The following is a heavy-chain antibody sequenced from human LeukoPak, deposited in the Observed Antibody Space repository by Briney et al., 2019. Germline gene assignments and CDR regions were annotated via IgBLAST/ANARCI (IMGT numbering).Heavy chain of an antibody. J-gene: IGHJ6*03. CDR3: ARGNSGGYFLGHYYYYMDV. CDR1: GYTFTSYD. V-gene: IGHV1-8*03. D-gene: IGHD1-26*01. Sequence: ASVKVSCKASGYTFTSYDINWVRQATGQGLEWMGWMNPNSGNTGYAQKFQGRVTITRNTSISTAFMELSSLRSEDTAVYYCARGNSGGYFLGHYYYYMDVWGKGTTVTVSS. CDR2: MNPNSGNT.